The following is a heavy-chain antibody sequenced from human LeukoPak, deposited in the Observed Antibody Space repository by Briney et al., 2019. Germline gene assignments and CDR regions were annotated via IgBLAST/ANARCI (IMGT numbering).Heavy chain of an antibody. J-gene: IGHJ4*02. CDR3: AKLPPNLLARGYSFDF. Sequence: GGPLRLSCSASGFTISSDAMSWVRQAPGKGLEWVSAISGSDGSTYYADSAKARFTISRDNSKNTLYLQTNSLRAEDAALYYCAKLPPNLLARGYSFDFWGQGTLVTVSS. V-gene: IGHV3-23*01. CDR2: ISGSDGST. CDR1: GFTISSDA.